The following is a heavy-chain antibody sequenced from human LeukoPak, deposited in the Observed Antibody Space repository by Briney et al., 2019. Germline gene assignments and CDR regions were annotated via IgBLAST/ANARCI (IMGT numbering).Heavy chain of an antibody. Sequence: PSETLPLTCAVPGVSFNDYYWSWVRQTPGKGLEWIGEINHSGYTNDSPSLKSRVTLSIDTSRRQFSLNLRSVTVADTGIYYCTRMTTGHDYWGQGTLVTVSS. CDR1: GVSFNDYY. D-gene: IGHD4-17*01. J-gene: IGHJ4*02. CDR3: TRMTTGHDY. CDR2: INHSGYT. V-gene: IGHV4-34*01.